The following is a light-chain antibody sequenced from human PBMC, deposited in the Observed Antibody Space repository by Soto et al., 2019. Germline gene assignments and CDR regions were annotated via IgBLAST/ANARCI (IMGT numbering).Light chain of an antibody. CDR2: EGS. V-gene: IGLV2-23*01. Sequence: QSALTQPASVSGSPGQSITISCTGTSSDVGSYNLVSWYQQHPGKAPKFIIYEGSKRPSGVSNRFSGSQSGNTASLTISGLQAEDEDDYYCCSYAGSSTYVVFGGGTKLTVL. J-gene: IGLJ2*01. CDR1: SSDVGSYNL. CDR3: CSYAGSSTYVV.